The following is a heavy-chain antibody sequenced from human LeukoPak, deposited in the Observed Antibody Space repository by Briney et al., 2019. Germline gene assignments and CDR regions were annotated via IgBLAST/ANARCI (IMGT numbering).Heavy chain of an antibody. V-gene: IGHV3-15*01. Sequence: ARGSLRLSCAASGFPFSNAWMTWVRQAPGKGLEWVGRIKSKTDGGTTDYAAPVKGRFTISRDDSKNTLYLQMNSLKTEDTAVYYCTREAVTANGYFDYWGQGTLVTVSS. CDR1: GFPFSNAW. D-gene: IGHD2-21*02. CDR3: TREAVTANGYFDY. J-gene: IGHJ4*02. CDR2: IKSKTDGGTT.